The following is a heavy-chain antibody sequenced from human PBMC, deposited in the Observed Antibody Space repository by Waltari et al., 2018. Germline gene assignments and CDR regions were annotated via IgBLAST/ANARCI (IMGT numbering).Heavy chain of an antibody. J-gene: IGHJ4*02. Sequence: QLQLHESGPGLVRHSETLVLTCTVSGVSTSNTTYYWGWIRLPPGKGLEWVGSHYSGGSSYTTPSLRSRVSISVDTSNNQFTLNLSSVTAADTAVYFCARQGNEDVIDSWGQGVLVTV. CDR3: ARQGNEDVIDS. CDR2: HYSGGSS. CDR1: GVSTSNTTYY. D-gene: IGHD1-1*01. V-gene: IGHV4-39*01.